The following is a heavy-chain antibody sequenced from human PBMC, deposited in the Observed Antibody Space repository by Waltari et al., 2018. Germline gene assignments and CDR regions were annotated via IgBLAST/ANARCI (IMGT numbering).Heavy chain of an antibody. CDR3: AKGTAAFYYGMDV. CDR1: GFTFHSYA. D-gene: IGHD3-16*01. V-gene: IGHV3-23*01. Sequence: EVQLLESGGDLVQPGGSLTLSCAASGFTFHSYAMNWVRQAPGNRLEWGSAITSRARSTYYADSVKGRFTIARDNSKNTAYLQMNSLRAGDTAIYYCAKGTAAFYYGMDVWGQGTTVTVSS. J-gene: IGHJ6*02. CDR2: ITSRARST.